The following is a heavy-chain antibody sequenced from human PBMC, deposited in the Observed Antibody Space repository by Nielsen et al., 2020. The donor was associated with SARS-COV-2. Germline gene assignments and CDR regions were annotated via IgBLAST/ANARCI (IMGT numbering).Heavy chain of an antibody. Sequence: GESLKISCAASGFTFSSYGMHWVRQAPGKGLEWVAVIWYDGSNKYYADSVKGRFTISRDNSKNTLYLQMNSLRAEDTAVYYCASSVAGASGLDVWGQGTTVTVSS. D-gene: IGHD6-19*01. CDR1: GFTFSSYG. CDR2: IWYDGSNK. V-gene: IGHV3-30*02. CDR3: ASSVAGASGLDV. J-gene: IGHJ6*02.